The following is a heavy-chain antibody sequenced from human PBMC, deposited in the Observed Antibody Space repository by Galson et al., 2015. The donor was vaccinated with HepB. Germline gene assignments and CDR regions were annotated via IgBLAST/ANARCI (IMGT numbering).Heavy chain of an antibody. J-gene: IGHJ4*02. V-gene: IGHV3-23*01. D-gene: IGHD6-13*01. Sequence: SLRLSCAVSGVTFSNFAMSWVRQAPGKGLEWVSTISGSGGITYSADSVKGRFTLSRDNSKNTLYLQMNSLRAEDTAVYYCAKVNGSSWSGLYYFDSWGQGTLVTVSS. CDR2: ISGSGGIT. CDR1: GVTFSNFA. CDR3: AKVNGSSWSGLYYFDS.